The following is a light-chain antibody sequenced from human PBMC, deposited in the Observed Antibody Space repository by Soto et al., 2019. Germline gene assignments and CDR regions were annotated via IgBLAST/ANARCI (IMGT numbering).Light chain of an antibody. J-gene: IGKJ1*01. CDR2: GAS. CDR1: QSVSSN. V-gene: IGKV3-15*01. CDR3: QQYNNWPRT. Sequence: EIVMTQSPATLSVSPGERVTLSCRASQSVSSNLVWYQQIPGQAPRLLIYGASTRATGIPARFSGSGSGTEFTLTIGSLQSEDSAIYYCQQYNNWPRTFGQGTKVEIK.